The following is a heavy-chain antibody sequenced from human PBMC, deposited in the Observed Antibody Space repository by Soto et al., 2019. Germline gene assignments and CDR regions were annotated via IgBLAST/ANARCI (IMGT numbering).Heavy chain of an antibody. CDR1: GYTFISYD. V-gene: IGHV1-8*01. CDR2: MNPNTGDT. Sequence: QVQLVQSGAAVKKPGASVKVSCKASGYTFISYDINWVRQATGQGLEWMGWMNPNTGDTGYAQKFQGRVTMTRNTSINTANLELSSLRSDDTAVYFCARGDGYIVDYWGKGTLVTVSS. D-gene: IGHD5-12*01. J-gene: IGHJ4*02. CDR3: ARGDGYIVDY.